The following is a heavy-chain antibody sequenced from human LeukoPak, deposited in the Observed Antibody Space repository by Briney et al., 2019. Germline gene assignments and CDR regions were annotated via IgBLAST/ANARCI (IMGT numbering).Heavy chain of an antibody. Sequence: SETLFLTCTVSGGSISSYYWSWIRQPPGKGLEWIGYIYYSGSTNYNPSLKSRVTISVDTSKNQFSLKLSSVTAADTAVYYCARSIAAAYNWFDPWGQGTLVTISS. D-gene: IGHD6-13*01. J-gene: IGHJ5*02. CDR3: ARSIAAAYNWFDP. V-gene: IGHV4-59*08. CDR1: GGSISSYY. CDR2: IYYSGST.